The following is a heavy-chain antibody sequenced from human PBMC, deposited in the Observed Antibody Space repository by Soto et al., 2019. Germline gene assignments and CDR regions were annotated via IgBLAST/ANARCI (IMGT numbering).Heavy chain of an antibody. CDR3: ARLLYSGYHSYGMDV. V-gene: IGHV5-10-1*01. CDR2: IDPSDSYT. Sequence: GESLKISCKGSGYSFTSYWISWVRQMPGKGLEWMGRIDPSDSYTNYSPSFQGHVTISADKSISTAYLQWSSLKASDTALYYCARLLYSGYHSYGMDVWGQGTTLTVSS. J-gene: IGHJ6*02. D-gene: IGHD5-12*01. CDR1: GYSFTSYW.